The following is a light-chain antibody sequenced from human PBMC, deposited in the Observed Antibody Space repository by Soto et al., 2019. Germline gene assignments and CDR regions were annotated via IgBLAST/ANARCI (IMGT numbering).Light chain of an antibody. Sequence: EIVLTQSPGTLSLSPGARATLSCRASQSVSSSYLAWYQQKPGQAPRLLIYGASSRATGIPARFSGSGSGTDFTLTISRLEPEYFAVYYCQQYDSSPSTFGQGTKVEI. CDR1: QSVSSSY. CDR2: GAS. J-gene: IGKJ2*02. V-gene: IGKV3-20*01. CDR3: QQYDSSPST.